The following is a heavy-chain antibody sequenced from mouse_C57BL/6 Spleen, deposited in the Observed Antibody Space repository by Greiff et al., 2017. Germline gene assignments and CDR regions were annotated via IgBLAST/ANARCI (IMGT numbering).Heavy chain of an antibody. CDR3: ARDGYYPYYYAMDY. J-gene: IGHJ4*01. CDR2: ISNGGGST. Sequence: EVKLVESGGGLVQPGGSLKLSCAASGFTFSDYYMYWVRQTPEKRLEWVAYISNGGGSTYYPDTVKGRFTISRDNAKNTLYLQMSRLKSEDTAMYYCARDGYYPYYYAMDYWGQGTSVTVSS. V-gene: IGHV5-12*01. D-gene: IGHD2-3*01. CDR1: GFTFSDYY.